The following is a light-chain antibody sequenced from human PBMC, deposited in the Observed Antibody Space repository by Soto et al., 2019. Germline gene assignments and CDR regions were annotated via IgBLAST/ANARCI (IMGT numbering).Light chain of an antibody. Sequence: EIVLTQSPATLSLSPGERATLSCRASQSVSSYLAWYQQKPGQAPRLLIYDASNRATGIPARFSGSGSGTDFTLTISSLEPEDFAVYYCQQRSNWPPVFGPGPKVAIK. CDR3: QQRSNWPPV. V-gene: IGKV3-11*01. CDR1: QSVSSY. J-gene: IGKJ3*01. CDR2: DAS.